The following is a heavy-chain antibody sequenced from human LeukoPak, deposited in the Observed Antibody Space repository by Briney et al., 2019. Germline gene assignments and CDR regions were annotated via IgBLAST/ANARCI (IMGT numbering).Heavy chain of an antibody. J-gene: IGHJ4*02. CDR1: GGSISSYY. D-gene: IGHD5-12*01. Sequence: SETLSLTCTVSGGSISSYYWSWIRQPPGKGLEWIGYIYYTGSTNYNPSLKSRVTISIDTSKNQFSLRLTSVTSADTAVFYCARGCGYSGYTYEYWGPGTTVTVSS. V-gene: IGHV4-59*01. CDR2: IYYTGST. CDR3: ARGCGYSGYTYEY.